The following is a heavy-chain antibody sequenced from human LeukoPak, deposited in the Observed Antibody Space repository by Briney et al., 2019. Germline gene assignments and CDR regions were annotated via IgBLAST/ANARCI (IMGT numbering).Heavy chain of an antibody. CDR3: AKVFTPPGFWSGYSTASGRNFDY. V-gene: IGHV3-23*01. CDR1: GFTFSSYA. D-gene: IGHD3-3*01. J-gene: IGHJ4*02. CDR2: ISGSGGST. Sequence: GGSLRLSCAASGFTFSSYAMSWVRQAPGKGLEWVSAISGSGGSTYYADSVKGRFTISRDNSKNTLYLQMNSLRAEDTAVYYCAKVFTPPGFWSGYSTASGRNFDYWGQGTLVTVSS.